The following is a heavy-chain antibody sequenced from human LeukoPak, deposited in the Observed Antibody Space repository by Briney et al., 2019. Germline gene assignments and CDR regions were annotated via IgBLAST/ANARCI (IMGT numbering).Heavy chain of an antibody. CDR2: ISGYGGST. Sequence: GGSLRLSCAASGFTFSSYAVSWVRQAPGKRLEWVSTISGYGGSTYYADSVKGRFTISRDNSKNTLFLQMNSLRAEDTAVYYCAKAAYYDILTGYSTRGLFFDYWGQGTLVTVSS. J-gene: IGHJ4*02. V-gene: IGHV3-23*01. CDR3: AKAAYYDILTGYSTRGLFFDY. CDR1: GFTFSSYA. D-gene: IGHD3-9*01.